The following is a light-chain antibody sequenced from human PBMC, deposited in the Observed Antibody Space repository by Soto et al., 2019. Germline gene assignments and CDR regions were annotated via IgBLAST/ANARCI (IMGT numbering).Light chain of an antibody. J-gene: IGLJ2*01. CDR3: CSYAGSNTYSVV. V-gene: IGLV2-23*01. CDR1: SSDIGSYNL. CDR2: EGS. Sequence: QSALTQPASVSGSPGQSITISCTGTSSDIGSYNLVSWYQQHPGKAPKLMIYEGSKRPSGVSSRFSGSKSDNTASLTISGLQAEYEDDFYCCSYAGSNTYSVVFGGGTKLTVL.